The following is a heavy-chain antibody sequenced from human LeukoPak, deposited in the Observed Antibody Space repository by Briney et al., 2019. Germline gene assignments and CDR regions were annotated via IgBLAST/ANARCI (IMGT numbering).Heavy chain of an antibody. V-gene: IGHV1-69*06. D-gene: IGHD2-2*01. CDR1: GGTFSSYA. Sequence: GASVKVSCKASGGTFSSYAISWVRQAPGQGLEWMGGIIPIFGTANYAQKFQGRVTMTEDTSTDTAYMELSSLRSEDTAVYYCATDPCSSTSCPYYYGMDVWGQGTTVTVSS. CDR3: ATDPCSSTSCPYYYGMDV. CDR2: IIPIFGTA. J-gene: IGHJ6*02.